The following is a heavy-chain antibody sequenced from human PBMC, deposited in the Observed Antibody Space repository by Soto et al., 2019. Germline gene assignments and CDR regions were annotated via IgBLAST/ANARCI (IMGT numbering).Heavy chain of an antibody. D-gene: IGHD3-10*01. CDR2: VSMDSDTI. V-gene: IGHV3-48*02. CDR1: GFDFSTYS. J-gene: IGHJ6*02. Sequence: PGGSLRLSCTASGFDFSTYSMNWVRQAPGKGLEWIAYVSMDSDTIHYADSVKGRFTISRDDAESSLYLQMNSLREENQATSYCARLYYYCGWGQGTTVAVSS. CDR3: ARLYYYCG.